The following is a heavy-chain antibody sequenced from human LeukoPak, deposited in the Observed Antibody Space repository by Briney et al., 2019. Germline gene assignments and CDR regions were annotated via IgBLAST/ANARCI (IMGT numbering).Heavy chain of an antibody. CDR1: GGSFSGYY. CDR2: INHSGST. V-gene: IGHV4-34*01. D-gene: IGHD6-13*01. J-gene: IGHJ4*02. Sequence: KPSETLSLTCAVYGGSFSGYYWSWIRQPPGKGLGWIGEINHSGSTNYNPSLKSRVTISVDTSKNQFSLKLSSVTAADTAVYYCARGRPSIAAAAWYFDYWGQGTLVTVSS. CDR3: ARGRPSIAAAAWYFDY.